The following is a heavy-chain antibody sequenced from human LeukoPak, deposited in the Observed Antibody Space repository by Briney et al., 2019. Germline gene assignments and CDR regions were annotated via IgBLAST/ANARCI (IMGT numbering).Heavy chain of an antibody. Sequence: SETLSLTCTVSGGSISSSSDYWGWIRQPPGKGLEWIGTIYYSGSTYYNASLKSRVTISVDTSKNQFSLKLSSVTAADTAVYYCASDPRWDCSSTSCPQPYWGQGTLVTVSS. V-gene: IGHV4-39*01. CDR1: GGSISSSSDY. CDR3: ASDPRWDCSSTSCPQPY. J-gene: IGHJ4*02. CDR2: IYYSGST. D-gene: IGHD2-2*01.